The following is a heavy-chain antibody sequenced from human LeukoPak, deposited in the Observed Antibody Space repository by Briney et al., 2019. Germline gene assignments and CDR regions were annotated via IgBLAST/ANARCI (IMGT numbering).Heavy chain of an antibody. J-gene: IGHJ4*02. CDR2: IIPIFGTA. D-gene: IGHD3/OR15-3a*01. V-gene: IGHV1-69*05. CDR3: ASIIFASFNGGYDY. Sequence: SVKVSCKASGGTFSSYAISWVRQAPGQGLEWMGRIIPIFGTANYAQKFQGRVTITTDESTSTAYMELSSLRSEDTAVYHCASIIFASFNGGYDYWGQGTLVTVSS. CDR1: GGTFSSYA.